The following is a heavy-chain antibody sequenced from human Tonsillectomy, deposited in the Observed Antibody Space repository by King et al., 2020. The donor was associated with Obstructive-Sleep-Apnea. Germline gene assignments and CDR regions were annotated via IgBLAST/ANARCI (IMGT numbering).Heavy chain of an antibody. CDR3: AKDLLRFLEWLLSPVDY. V-gene: IGHV3-30*02. J-gene: IGHJ4*02. Sequence: VQLVESGGGVVQPGRSLRLSCAASGFTFSSYGMHWVRQAPGKGLEWVAFIRYDGSNKYYADSVKGRFTISRDNSKNTLYLQMNSLRAEDTAVYYCAKDLLRFLEWLLSPVDYWGQGTLVTVSS. CDR1: GFTFSSYG. D-gene: IGHD3-3*01. CDR2: IRYDGSNK.